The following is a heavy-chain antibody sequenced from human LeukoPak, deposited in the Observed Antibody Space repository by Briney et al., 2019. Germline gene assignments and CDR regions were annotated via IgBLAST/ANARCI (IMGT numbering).Heavy chain of an antibody. D-gene: IGHD3-3*01. CDR1: GFTFTSYG. CDR3: AKEHDLWHEEGNWFDP. V-gene: IGHV3-23*01. J-gene: IGHJ5*02. Sequence: PGGSLRLSCETSGFTFTSYGMSWVRQAPGKGLEWLSAISSDDTAYYADSVKGRFIVSRDNSKNTLYLQLNSLRAEDTAIYYCAKEHDLWHEEGNWFDPRGQGTRLTVSS. CDR2: ISSDDTA.